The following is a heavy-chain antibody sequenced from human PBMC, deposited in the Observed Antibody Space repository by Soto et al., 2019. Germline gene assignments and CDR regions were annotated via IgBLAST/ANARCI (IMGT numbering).Heavy chain of an antibody. CDR1: GGSISSGGYY. Sequence: QVQLQESGPGLVKPSQTLSLTCTVSGGSISSGGYYWSWIRQHPGKGLEWIGYIYYSGSTYYNPSLKSRVTISVDTSRNQFTLKLSSVTAANTAVYYCAGVISDIPVWFDPWGQGTLVTVSS. CDR3: AGVISDIPVWFDP. V-gene: IGHV4-31*03. D-gene: IGHD2-15*01. J-gene: IGHJ5*02. CDR2: IYYSGST.